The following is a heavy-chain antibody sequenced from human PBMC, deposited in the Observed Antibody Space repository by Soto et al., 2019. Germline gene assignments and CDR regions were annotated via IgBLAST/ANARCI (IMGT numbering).Heavy chain of an antibody. CDR3: ARGEYYGSGNYFVS. Sequence: SETLSLTCAVSGHSISSGYYWGWIRQPPGKGLEWIGSFYHSGSTYYNPSLKRRVTISVDTSKNQFSLKLSSVTAADTAVYHCARGEYYGSGNYFVSWGQGTLVNVSS. V-gene: IGHV4-38-2*01. J-gene: IGHJ4*02. CDR1: GHSISSGYY. CDR2: FYHSGST. D-gene: IGHD3-10*01.